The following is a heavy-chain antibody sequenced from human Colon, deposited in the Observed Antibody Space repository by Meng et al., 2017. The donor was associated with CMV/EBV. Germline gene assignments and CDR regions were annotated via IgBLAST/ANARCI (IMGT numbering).Heavy chain of an antibody. CDR3: ARGGGRSASPVFFRQGMDV. CDR2: INPKSGVA. CDR1: GYTFIDYY. Sequence: ASVKVSCKTSGYTFIDYYVHWVRRAPGQGLEWMGWINPKSGVANVARAFQGRVTMTWDTSATTVHMQVTRLRSDDTAVYYCARGGGRSASPVFFRQGMDVWGQGTTVTVSS. D-gene: IGHD3-3*01. V-gene: IGHV1-2*02. J-gene: IGHJ6*02.